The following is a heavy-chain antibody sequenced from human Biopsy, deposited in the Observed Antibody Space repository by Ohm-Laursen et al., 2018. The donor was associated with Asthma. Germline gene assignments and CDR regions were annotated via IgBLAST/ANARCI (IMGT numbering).Heavy chain of an antibody. Sequence: SLRLSCAAAGFMFSSFGMHWVRQAPGKGLEWVAVISYDGNHKFYEDSVKGRFTISRDNSKNTLYLQMNSLRTEDTAVYYCAKRRGCSGHDNDYWGQGTLVIVSS. D-gene: IGHD5-12*01. CDR2: ISYDGNHK. CDR1: GFMFSSFG. CDR3: AKRRGCSGHDNDY. V-gene: IGHV3-30*18. J-gene: IGHJ4*02.